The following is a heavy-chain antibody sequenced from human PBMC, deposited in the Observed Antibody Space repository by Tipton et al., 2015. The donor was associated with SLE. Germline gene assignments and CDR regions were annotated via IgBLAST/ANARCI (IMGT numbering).Heavy chain of an antibody. CDR1: GGSISSSSYY. J-gene: IGHJ4*02. Sequence: TLSLTCTVSGGSISSSSYYWGWIRQPPGKGLEWIGSIYYSGSTYYNPSLKSRVTVSADTSKNQFSLKLSSVTAADTAVYYCARFHRVRADLDHWGQGTLVTVSS. D-gene: IGHD3-3*01. V-gene: IGHV4-39*07. CDR3: ARFHRVRADLDH. CDR2: IYYSGST.